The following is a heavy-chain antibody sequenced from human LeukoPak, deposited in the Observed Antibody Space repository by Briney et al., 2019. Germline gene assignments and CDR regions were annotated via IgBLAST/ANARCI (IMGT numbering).Heavy chain of an antibody. CDR2: ISYDGSNK. Sequence: PGRSLRLSCAASGFTFSSYAMHWVRQAPGKGLEWVAVISYDGSNKYYADSVKGRFTISRDNSKNTLYLQMNSLRAEDTAVYYCARDPAHRGVVPAAMAYWGQGTLVTVSS. CDR1: GFTFSSYA. CDR3: ARDPAHRGVVPAAMAY. V-gene: IGHV3-30*04. J-gene: IGHJ4*02. D-gene: IGHD2-2*01.